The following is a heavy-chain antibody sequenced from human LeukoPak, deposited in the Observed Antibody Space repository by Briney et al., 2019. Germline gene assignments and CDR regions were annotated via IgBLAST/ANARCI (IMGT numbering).Heavy chain of an antibody. J-gene: IGHJ4*02. V-gene: IGHV3-74*01. D-gene: IGHD3-22*01. CDR3: ARSYDSSGYYGDCGY. CDR2: IKSDGITI. Sequence: AGSLRLSCAASGFTFSNYMMHWVRQAPGKGLVWVSRIKSDGITITYADSVKGRLTISRDNSKNTLYLQMNSLRAEDTAVYYCARSYDSSGYYGDCGYWGQGTLVTVSS. CDR1: GFTFSNYM.